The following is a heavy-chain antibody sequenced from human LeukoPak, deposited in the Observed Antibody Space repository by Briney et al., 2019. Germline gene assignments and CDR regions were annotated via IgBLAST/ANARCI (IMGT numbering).Heavy chain of an antibody. D-gene: IGHD6-19*01. CDR1: GGSFSGYY. V-gene: IGHV4-34*01. Sequence: SETLSLTCAVYGGSFSGYYWSWVRQPPGKGLEWVGEINHSGSTNYNPSLTSRVTISVDTSKNQFSLKLSSVTAADTAVYYCARAAPGIAVAGIYFQHWGQGTLVTVSS. CDR3: ARAAPGIAVAGIYFQH. J-gene: IGHJ1*01. CDR2: INHSGST.